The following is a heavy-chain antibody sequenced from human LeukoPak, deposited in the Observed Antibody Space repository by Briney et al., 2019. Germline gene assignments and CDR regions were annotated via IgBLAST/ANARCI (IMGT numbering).Heavy chain of an antibody. CDR2: IYYSGST. J-gene: IGHJ4*02. Sequence: SETLSLTCTVSGGSITSSSYNWGWLRQPPGTGLEWIESIYYSGSTYYNPSLKSRVTISVDTSKDQFSLKLSSVTAADTAVYYCTSLNSGYGGWSDHWGQGTLVTVSS. CDR1: GGSITSSSYN. V-gene: IGHV4-39*07. CDR3: TSLNSGYGGWSDH. D-gene: IGHD5-12*01.